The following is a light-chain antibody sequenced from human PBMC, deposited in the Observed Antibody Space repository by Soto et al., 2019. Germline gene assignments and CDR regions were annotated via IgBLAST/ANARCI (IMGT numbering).Light chain of an antibody. J-gene: IGLJ1*01. Sequence: QSVLTQPPSVSGAPGQRVTISCTGSSSNIGAGYDVHWYLQLPGTAPKLLIYGNSNRPSGVPDRFSGSKSGTSASLAITGLQAEDEADYYCQSYDSSLSGYVFGSGTKLTVL. CDR1: SSNIGAGYD. V-gene: IGLV1-40*01. CDR2: GNS. CDR3: QSYDSSLSGYV.